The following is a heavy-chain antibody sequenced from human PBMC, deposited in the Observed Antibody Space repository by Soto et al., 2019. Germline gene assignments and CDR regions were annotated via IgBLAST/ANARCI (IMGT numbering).Heavy chain of an antibody. Sequence: GGSLRLSCAAFGFTFSSYAMSWVRQAPGKGLEWVSAISGSGGSTYYADSVKGRFTISRDNSKNTLYLQMNSLRAEDTAVYYCAKSPRLWFGEYWGQGTLVTVSS. J-gene: IGHJ4*02. CDR2: ISGSGGST. V-gene: IGHV3-23*01. CDR1: GFTFSSYA. D-gene: IGHD3-10*01. CDR3: AKSPRLWFGEY.